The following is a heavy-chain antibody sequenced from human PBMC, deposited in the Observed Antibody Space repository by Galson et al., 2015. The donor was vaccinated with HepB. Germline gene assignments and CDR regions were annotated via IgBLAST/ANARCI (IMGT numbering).Heavy chain of an antibody. CDR3: ARAGIAVAGTGWFDP. CDR1: GFTFSSYS. J-gene: IGHJ5*02. CDR2: ISSSSSYI. Sequence: SLRLSCAASGFTFSSYSMNWVRQAPGKGLEWVSSISSSSSYIYYADSVKGRFTISRDNAKNSLYLQMNSLRAEDTAVYYCARAGIAVAGTGWFDPWGQGTLVTVSS. V-gene: IGHV3-21*01. D-gene: IGHD6-19*01.